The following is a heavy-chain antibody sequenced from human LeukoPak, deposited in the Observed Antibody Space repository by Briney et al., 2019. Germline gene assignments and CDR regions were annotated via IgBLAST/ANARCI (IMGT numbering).Heavy chain of an antibody. CDR2: IYYSGST. J-gene: IGHJ6*02. Sequence: SETLSLTCTVSGGSISSYYWSWIRQPPVKGLEWIGYIYYSGSTNYNPSLKSRVTISVDTSKNQFSLKLSSVTAADTAVYYCARRGDRWSGLQYYYYGMDVWGQGTTVTVSS. V-gene: IGHV4-59*01. D-gene: IGHD3-3*01. CDR1: GGSISSYY. CDR3: ARRGDRWSGLQYYYYGMDV.